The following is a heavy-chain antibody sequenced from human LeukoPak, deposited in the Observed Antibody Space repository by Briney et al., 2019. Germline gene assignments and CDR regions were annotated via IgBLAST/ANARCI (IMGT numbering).Heavy chain of an antibody. V-gene: IGHV1-3*01. D-gene: IGHD5-18*01. CDR2: INAGNGNT. CDR1: GYTFTSYA. J-gene: IGHJ5*02. Sequence: ASVRVSCKASGYTFTSYAMHWVRQAPGQRLEWMGLINAGNGNTKYSQKFQGRVTITRDTSASTAYMELSSLRSEDTAVHYCARDYSGTAMVEDDWFDPWGQGTLVTVSS. CDR3: ARDYSGTAMVEDDWFDP.